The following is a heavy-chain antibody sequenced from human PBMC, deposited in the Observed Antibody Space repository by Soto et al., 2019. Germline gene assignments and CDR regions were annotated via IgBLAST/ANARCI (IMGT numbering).Heavy chain of an antibody. Sequence: QVQLQESGPGLVKPSGTLSLTCAVSGGSISSSNWWSWVRQPPGKGLEWIVEIYHSGSTNYNPSLKSRVTISVDKSKNQLSRKLSSVTAADTSVDYCARVSGSYYYGMDVWGQGTTVTVSS. J-gene: IGHJ6*02. CDR1: GGSISSSNW. D-gene: IGHD1-26*01. CDR2: IYHSGST. V-gene: IGHV4-4*02. CDR3: ARVSGSYYYGMDV.